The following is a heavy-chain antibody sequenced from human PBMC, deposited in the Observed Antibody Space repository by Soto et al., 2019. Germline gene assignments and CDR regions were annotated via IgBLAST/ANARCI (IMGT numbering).Heavy chain of an antibody. CDR1: GFTFSSYW. D-gene: IGHD4-17*01. J-gene: IGHJ4*02. V-gene: IGHV3-7*01. Sequence: GGSLRLSCAASGFTFSSYWMSWVRQAPGKGLEWVANIKQDGSEKYYVDSVKGRFTISRDNAKNSLYLQMNSLRAEDTAVYYCARDDGYGDSSFDYWGQGTLVTVSS. CDR3: ARDDGYGDSSFDY. CDR2: IKQDGSEK.